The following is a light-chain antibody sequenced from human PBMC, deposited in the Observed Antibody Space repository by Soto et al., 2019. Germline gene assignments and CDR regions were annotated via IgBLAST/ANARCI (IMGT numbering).Light chain of an antibody. CDR1: SSDVGGYNY. CDR2: EVS. Sequence: QSVLTQPASVSGSPGQSITISCTGTSSDVGGYNYVSWYQQHPGKAPKLMIYEVSNRPSGVSNRFSGSKSGNTASLTISGLQAEDEADYYCSSYTSSSTLDVVFVGGTKLTAL. V-gene: IGLV2-14*01. CDR3: SSYTSSSTLDVV. J-gene: IGLJ2*01.